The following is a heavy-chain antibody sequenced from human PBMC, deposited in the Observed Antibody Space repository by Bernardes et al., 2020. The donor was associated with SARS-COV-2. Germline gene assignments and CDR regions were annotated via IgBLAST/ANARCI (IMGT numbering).Heavy chain of an antibody. CDR3: ARPGYCSGGSRCPGSLFDP. V-gene: IGHV4-39*01. Sequence: WETLSLTCTVSGGSISSSSYYWGWIRQPPGKGLEWIGSIYYSGSTYYNPSLKSRVTISVDTSKNQFSLKLSSLTAADTAVYYCARPGYCSGGSRCPGSLFDPWGQGTLVTVSS. D-gene: IGHD2-15*01. CDR1: GGSISSSSYY. CDR2: IYYSGST. J-gene: IGHJ5*02.